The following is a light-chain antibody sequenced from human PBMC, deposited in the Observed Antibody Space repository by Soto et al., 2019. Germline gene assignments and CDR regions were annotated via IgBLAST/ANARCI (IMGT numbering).Light chain of an antibody. CDR3: SSYTSQNIYVI. CDR1: SSDVGGYNY. J-gene: IGLJ2*01. Sequence: QSALTQPASVSGSPGQSITISCTGTSSDVGGYNYVSWYQQYPGKAPKVIIYEVSYRPSGVSNRFSGSKSVNTASLSISGLQGEDEADYYCSSYTSQNIYVIFGGGTKLTVL. CDR2: EVS. V-gene: IGLV2-14*01.